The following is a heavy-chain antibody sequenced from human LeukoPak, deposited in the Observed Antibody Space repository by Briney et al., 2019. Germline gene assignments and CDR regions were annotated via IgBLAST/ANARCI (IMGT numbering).Heavy chain of an antibody. Sequence: GGSLRLSGAASGFTFNRNAISWVRQAPGKGLEWVSTIGGSGDKTFYADSVKGRFTISRDNSKNMVHLQMNSLTGEDTALYYCVRRGDASSGWGDHDFWGQGALVAVSS. V-gene: IGHV3-23*01. CDR1: GFTFNRNA. CDR3: VRRGDASSGWGDHDF. D-gene: IGHD6-19*01. CDR2: IGGSGDKT. J-gene: IGHJ4*02.